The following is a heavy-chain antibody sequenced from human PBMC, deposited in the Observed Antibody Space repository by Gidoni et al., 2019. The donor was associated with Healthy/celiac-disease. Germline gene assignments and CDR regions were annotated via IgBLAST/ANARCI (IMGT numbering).Heavy chain of an antibody. V-gene: IGHV3-48*01. J-gene: IGHJ6*02. Sequence: EVQLVESGGGLVQPGGSLRLSCAASGFPFSSYSLNGVRQAPGKGLEWVSYISSSSSTIYYADSVKGRFTISRDNAKNSLYLQMNSLRAEDTAVYYCARDGYDYVWGSYRKYYYYGMDVWGQGTTVTVSS. CDR3: ARDGYDYVWGSYRKYYYYGMDV. CDR1: GFPFSSYS. CDR2: ISSSSSTI. D-gene: IGHD3-16*02.